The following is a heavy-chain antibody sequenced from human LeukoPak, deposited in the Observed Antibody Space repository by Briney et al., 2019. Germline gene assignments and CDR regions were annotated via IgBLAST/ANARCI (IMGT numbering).Heavy chain of an antibody. CDR3: ARESIGDIAAAGTDY. J-gene: IGHJ4*02. D-gene: IGHD6-13*01. Sequence: ASVKVSRKASGGTFSSYAISWVRQAPGQGLEWMGGIIPIFGTANYAQKFQGGVTITADESTSTAYMELSSLRSEDTAVYYCARESIGDIAAAGTDYWGQGTLVTVSS. CDR2: IIPIFGTA. CDR1: GGTFSSYA. V-gene: IGHV1-69*13.